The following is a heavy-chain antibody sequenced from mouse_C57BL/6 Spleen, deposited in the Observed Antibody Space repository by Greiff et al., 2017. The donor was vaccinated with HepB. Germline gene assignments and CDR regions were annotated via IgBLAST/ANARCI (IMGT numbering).Heavy chain of an antibody. J-gene: IGHJ3*01. CDR2: ISSGGDYI. Sequence: EVQLVESGEGLVKPGGSLKLSCAASGFTFSSYAMSWVRQTPEKRLEWVAYISSGGDYIYYADTVKGRFTISRDNARNTLYLQMSSLKSEDTAMYYCTRVYPPYDYDWGFAYWGQGTLVTVSA. CDR3: TRVYPPYDYDWGFAY. CDR1: GFTFSSYA. V-gene: IGHV5-9-1*02. D-gene: IGHD2-4*01.